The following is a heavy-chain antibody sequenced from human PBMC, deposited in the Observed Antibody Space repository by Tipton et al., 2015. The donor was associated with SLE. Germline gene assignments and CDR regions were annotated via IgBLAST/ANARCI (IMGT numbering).Heavy chain of an antibody. CDR3: ARVAPTEVFDY. V-gene: IGHV4-34*12. Sequence: GLVKPSQTLSLTCAVYGESFNGYFWTWIRQPPGKGLEWIAEIIHSGVTNYNPSLRSRVTISVDMSKNQVSLTLSSVTAADTAVYYCARVAPTEVFDYWGQGTLVTVSS. J-gene: IGHJ4*02. D-gene: IGHD1-1*01. CDR2: IIHSGVT. CDR1: GESFNGYF.